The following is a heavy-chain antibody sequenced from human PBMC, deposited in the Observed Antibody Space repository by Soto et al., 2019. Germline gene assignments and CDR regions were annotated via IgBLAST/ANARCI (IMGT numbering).Heavy chain of an antibody. J-gene: IGHJ5*02. Sequence: SETLSLTCTVSGGSISGYFWSWMRQPPGKELEWIGYIYYSGSTNYNPSLKSRITMSVDSSKNQFSLKLSSVTAADTAVYYCARHRYGAGSLYNWFDPWGQGTLVTVSS. V-gene: IGHV4-59*01. CDR1: GGSISGYF. D-gene: IGHD3-10*01. CDR2: IYYSGST. CDR3: ARHRYGAGSLYNWFDP.